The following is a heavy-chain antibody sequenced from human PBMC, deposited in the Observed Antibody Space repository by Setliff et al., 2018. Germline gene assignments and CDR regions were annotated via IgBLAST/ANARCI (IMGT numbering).Heavy chain of an antibody. CDR3: ATYKRSSSFEY. V-gene: IGHV3-33*08. D-gene: IGHD6-6*01. CDR2: IWDDGVKK. Sequence: GGSLRLSCAASGFTFSTYRMHWVRQAPGKGLEWVAVIWDDGVKKYHADSVKGRFTISRDNSKNTLYLQMNSLRPEDTAVYYCATYKRSSSFEYWGQGSLVTVSS. CDR1: GFTFSTYR. J-gene: IGHJ4*02.